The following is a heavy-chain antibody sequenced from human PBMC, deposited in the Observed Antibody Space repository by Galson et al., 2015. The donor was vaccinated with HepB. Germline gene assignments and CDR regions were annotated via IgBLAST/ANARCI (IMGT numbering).Heavy chain of an antibody. CDR2: MNPNSGNT. J-gene: IGHJ6*03. CDR3: ASGPPLTIFGVAQSGYYYMDV. Sequence: SVKVSCKASGYTFTSYDVNWVRQATGQGLEWMGWMNPNSGNTGYAQKFQGRVTMTRNTSKTTAYMELSSLRSEDTAVYYCASGPPLTIFGVAQSGYYYMDVWGKGTTVTVSS. V-gene: IGHV1-8*01. CDR1: GYTFTSYD. D-gene: IGHD3-3*01.